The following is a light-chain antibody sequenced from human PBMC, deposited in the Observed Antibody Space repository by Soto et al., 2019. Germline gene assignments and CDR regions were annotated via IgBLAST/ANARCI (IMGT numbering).Light chain of an antibody. CDR3: QQYNYWPPWT. J-gene: IGKJ1*01. CDR1: QSVRSN. Sequence: EIVMTQSPVTLSVSPGERATLSCRASQSVRSNLAWYQQKPGQAPRLLMYDASTRATGIPARSSGSGSGTEFTLTISSLQSEDFAVYYCQQYNYWPPWTFGQGTKVEIK. V-gene: IGKV3-15*01. CDR2: DAS.